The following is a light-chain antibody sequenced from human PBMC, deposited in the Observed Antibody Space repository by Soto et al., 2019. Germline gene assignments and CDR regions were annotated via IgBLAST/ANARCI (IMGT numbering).Light chain of an antibody. V-gene: IGKV3-11*01. CDR2: DAS. CDR3: QQRYAWPPFT. J-gene: IGKJ5*01. Sequence: EIVLTQSPATLSLSPGERATLSCRASRSVRSYLAWYQQKPGQAPRLLIYDASNRPAGIPARFSGSGSETDFTLTISNLEPEDFAVYYCQQRYAWPPFTFGQGTRLEIK. CDR1: RSVRSY.